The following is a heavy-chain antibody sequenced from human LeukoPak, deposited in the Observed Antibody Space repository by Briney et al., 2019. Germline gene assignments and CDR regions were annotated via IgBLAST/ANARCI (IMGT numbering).Heavy chain of an antibody. V-gene: IGHV1-69*13. CDR2: IIPIFGTA. CDR3: AREANTAPSTFDY. J-gene: IGHJ4*02. Sequence: ASVKVSCKDSGGTFSSYAISWVRQAPGQGLEWMEGIIPIFGTANYAQKFQGRVTITADESTSTAYMELSSLRSEDTAVYYCAREANTAPSTFDYWGQGTLVTVSS. CDR1: GGTFSSYA. D-gene: IGHD5-18*01.